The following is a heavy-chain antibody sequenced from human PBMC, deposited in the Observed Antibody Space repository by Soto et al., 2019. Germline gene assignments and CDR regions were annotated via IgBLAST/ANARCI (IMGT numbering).Heavy chain of an antibody. J-gene: IGHJ4*02. Sequence: SETLSLTCTVSGGSFSSNSYYWGWIRQSPGKGLEWIGNIFYGGGSGVAYYSPSLKSRVTISVDTSKNQFSLNMRSLTAADTAVYFCARRGGGDSLFDSWGQGKLVTVSS. CDR1: GGSFSSNSYY. CDR3: ARRGGGDSLFDS. CDR2: IFYGGGSGVA. V-gene: IGHV4-39*01. D-gene: IGHD4-17*01.